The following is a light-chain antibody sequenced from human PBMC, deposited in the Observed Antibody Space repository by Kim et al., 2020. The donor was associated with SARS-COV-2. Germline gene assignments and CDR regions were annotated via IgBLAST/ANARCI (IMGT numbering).Light chain of an antibody. CDR2: DVS. V-gene: IGLV2-14*03. CDR3: SSYTNSNTLI. CDR1: SSDIGAYDY. J-gene: IGLJ2*01. Sequence: QSVLTQPASVYGSPGQSITISCTGSSSDIGAYDYVSWFQQHPGRAPKLLIFDVSERPSGVSIRFSGSKSVNTASLTISGLQADDEADYYCSSYTNSNTLIFGGGTQLTVL.